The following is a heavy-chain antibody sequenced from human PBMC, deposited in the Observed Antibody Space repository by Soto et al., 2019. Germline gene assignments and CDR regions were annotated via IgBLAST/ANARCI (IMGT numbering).Heavy chain of an antibody. CDR1: GYTFTSYG. Sequence: QVQLVQSGAEVKKPGASVKVSCKASGYTFTSYGISWVRQAPGQGLEWMGWIRAYNGNTNYAQKLQGRVTMTTDTSPSPAYRGLKSLRSDDTAVYYCARDLPTIDVWRQGTTVTVPS. CDR2: IRAYNGNT. J-gene: IGHJ6*02. V-gene: IGHV1-18*01. CDR3: ARDLPTIDV.